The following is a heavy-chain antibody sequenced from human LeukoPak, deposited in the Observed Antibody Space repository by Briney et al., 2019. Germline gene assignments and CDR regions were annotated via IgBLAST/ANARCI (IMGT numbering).Heavy chain of an antibody. CDR2: ISSDTSVI. V-gene: IGHV3-48*01. CDR3: ARDYFWASDY. Sequence: GGSLRLSCAASGFTFSNHNMNWVRQPPGKGLEWISYISSDTSVIYYADSVKGRFTISRDNAKNSLFLHMTSLSAEDTAVYYCARDYFWASDYWGQGTLVTVSS. J-gene: IGHJ4*02. CDR1: GFTFSNHN. D-gene: IGHD2/OR15-2a*01.